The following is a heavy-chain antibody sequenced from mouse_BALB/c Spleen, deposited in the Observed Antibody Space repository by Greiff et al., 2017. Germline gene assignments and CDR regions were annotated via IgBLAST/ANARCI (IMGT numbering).Heavy chain of an antibody. V-gene: IGHV5-12-1*01. CDR2: ISSGGGST. Sequence: EVKVVESGGGLVKPGGSLKLSCAASGFTFSSYAMSWVRQTPEKRLEWVASISSGGGSTYSPDTVRGRSTISRDTAKNTLYLQMSSLKSEDAAMYYCARQWWLQLSLDYWGQGTTVTVSS. CDR3: ARQWWLQLSLDY. CDR1: GFTFSSYA. D-gene: IGHD2-3*01. J-gene: IGHJ2*01.